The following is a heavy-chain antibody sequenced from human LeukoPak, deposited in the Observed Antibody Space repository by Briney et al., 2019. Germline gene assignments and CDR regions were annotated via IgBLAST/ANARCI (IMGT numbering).Heavy chain of an antibody. J-gene: IGHJ5*02. Sequence: PSETLSLTCTVSGGSISSSSYYWGWIRQPPGKGLEWIGSIYYSGSTYYNPSLKSRVTISVDTSKNQFSLKLSSVTAADTAVYYCARQGQAAAGPWFDPWDQGTLVTVSS. V-gene: IGHV4-39*01. CDR3: ARQGQAAAGPWFDP. CDR2: IYYSGST. D-gene: IGHD6-13*01. CDR1: GGSISSSSYY.